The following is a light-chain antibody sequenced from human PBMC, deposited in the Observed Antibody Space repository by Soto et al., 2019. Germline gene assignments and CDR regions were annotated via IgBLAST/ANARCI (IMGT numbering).Light chain of an antibody. CDR3: QVWDSSSDHYV. CDR2: DDA. J-gene: IGLJ1*01. Sequence: SYELTQPPSVSVAPGQTARITCGGNNIGSESVHWYQQKPGQAPVLVVCDDADRPSGIPERFSGSNSGNTATLTSSRVEAGDEADYYCQVWDSSSDHYVFGTGTKVTVL. V-gene: IGLV3-21*02. CDR1: NIGSES.